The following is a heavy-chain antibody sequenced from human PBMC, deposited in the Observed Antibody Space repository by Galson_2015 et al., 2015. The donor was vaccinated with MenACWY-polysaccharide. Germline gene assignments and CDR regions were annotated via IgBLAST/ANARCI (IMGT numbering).Heavy chain of an antibody. Sequence: SLRLSCEASGFTFSNYAMSWVRQAPGKGLEWVSTIEGDGSGTFYADSVKGRFTISKDNSKNTLYLQMNSLRAGDTATYFCAKDGVSANGVYDWFDPWGQGTLVTVSS. J-gene: IGHJ5*02. CDR2: IEGDGSGT. V-gene: IGHV3-23*01. CDR3: AKDGVSANGVYDWFDP. D-gene: IGHD2-8*01. CDR1: GFTFSNYA.